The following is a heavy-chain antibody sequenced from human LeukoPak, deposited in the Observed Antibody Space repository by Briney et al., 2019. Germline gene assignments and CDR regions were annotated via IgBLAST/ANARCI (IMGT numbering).Heavy chain of an antibody. Sequence: SETLSLTCTVSGGSISSSSYYWGWIRQPPGKGLEWIGSIYYSGSTYYNPSLKSRVTISVDTSKNQFSLKLSSVTAADTAVYCCARDSRGYYYDSSGYPTRGFDYWGQGTLVTVSS. J-gene: IGHJ4*02. V-gene: IGHV4-39*07. CDR1: GGSISSSSYY. D-gene: IGHD3-22*01. CDR2: IYYSGST. CDR3: ARDSRGYYYDSSGYPTRGFDY.